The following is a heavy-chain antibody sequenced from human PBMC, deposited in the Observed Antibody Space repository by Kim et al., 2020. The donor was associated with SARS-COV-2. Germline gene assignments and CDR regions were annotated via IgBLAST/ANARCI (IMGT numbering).Heavy chain of an antibody. CDR2: EGGEK. CDR3: ASLKYDY. Sequence: EGGEKNCVDSVRGQFTISRDNAEKLLYLQMDSLRAEDTAVYYCASLKYDYWGRGALVTVSS. J-gene: IGHJ4*02. V-gene: IGHV3-7*01.